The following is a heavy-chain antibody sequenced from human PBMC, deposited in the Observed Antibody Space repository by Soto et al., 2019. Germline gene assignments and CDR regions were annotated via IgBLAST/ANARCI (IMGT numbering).Heavy chain of an antibody. CDR1: GYTFTSYY. V-gene: IGHV1-46*01. D-gene: IGHD3-22*01. J-gene: IGHJ4*02. Sequence: ASVKVSCKASGYTFTSYYMHWVRQAPGQGLEWMGIINPSGGSTSYAQKFQGRVTMTRDTSTSTVYMELSSLRSEDTAVYYCARENYYYDRSGSPDGFDYWGQGTLVTVSS. CDR2: INPSGGST. CDR3: ARENYYYDRSGSPDGFDY.